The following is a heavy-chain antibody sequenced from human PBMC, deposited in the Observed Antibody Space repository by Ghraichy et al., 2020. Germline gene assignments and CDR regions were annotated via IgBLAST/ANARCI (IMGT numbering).Heavy chain of an antibody. D-gene: IGHD1-1*01. CDR2: ISYDGSNK. CDR3: AKDRENWNDGWNYFDY. Sequence: GGSLRLSCAASGFTFSSYGMHWVRQAPGKGLEWVAVISYDGSNKYYADSVKGRFTISRDNSKNTLYLQMNSLRAEDTAVYYCAKDRENWNDGWNYFDYWGQGTLVTVSS. J-gene: IGHJ4*02. CDR1: GFTFSSYG. V-gene: IGHV3-30*18.